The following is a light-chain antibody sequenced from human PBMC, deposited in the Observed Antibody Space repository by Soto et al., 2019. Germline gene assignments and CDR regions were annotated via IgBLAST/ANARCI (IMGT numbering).Light chain of an antibody. CDR3: QQTYSDIS. CDR1: RTINTY. J-gene: IGKJ4*01. CDR2: GAS. V-gene: IGKV1-39*01. Sequence: DVRMTQSPSSLCASVGDTITITCRASRTINTYLNWFQQKPGEPPRLLIYGASTLHDGVPSRFSGSGAGADFTLTISGLQPEDFASYHCQQTYSDISFGGGTKVDIK.